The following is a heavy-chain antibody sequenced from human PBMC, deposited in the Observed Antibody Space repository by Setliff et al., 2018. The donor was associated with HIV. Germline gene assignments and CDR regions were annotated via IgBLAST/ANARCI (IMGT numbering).Heavy chain of an antibody. D-gene: IGHD5-18*01. CDR1: GYSFTGYY. V-gene: IGHV1-2*02. CDR3: ARSGAGYSTGPLYYYMDV. CDR2: INPNNGDT. Sequence: ASVKVSCKSSGYSFTGYYMHWVRQAPGQGLEWMGWINPNNGDTNYAQHFQDRVSMTRDTSISTVYMELSRLGSDDTAAYYCARSGAGYSTGPLYYYMDVWGKGTTVTVYS. J-gene: IGHJ6*03.